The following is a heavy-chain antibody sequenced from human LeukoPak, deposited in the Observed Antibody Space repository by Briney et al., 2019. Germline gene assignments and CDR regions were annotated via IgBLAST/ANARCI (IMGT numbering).Heavy chain of an antibody. V-gene: IGHV1-18*01. Sequence: GASVKVSCKASGYTFTSYGIRWVRQAPGQGLEWMGWISAYNGNTNYAQKPQGRVTMTTDTSTSTAYMELRSLRSDDTAVYYCARDLVWFGELLSSGAYFDYWGQGTLVTVSS. CDR3: ARDLVWFGELLSSGAYFDY. J-gene: IGHJ4*02. D-gene: IGHD3-10*01. CDR2: ISAYNGNT. CDR1: GYTFTSYG.